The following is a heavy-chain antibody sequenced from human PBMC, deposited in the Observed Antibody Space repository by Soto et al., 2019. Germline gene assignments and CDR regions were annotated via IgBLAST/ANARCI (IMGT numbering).Heavy chain of an antibody. V-gene: IGHV4-31*03. D-gene: IGHD6-13*01. J-gene: IGHJ4*02. CDR1: GGSISSGGYY. Sequence: PSETLSLTCTVSGGSISSGGYYWSWIRQHPGKGLEWIGYIYYSGSTYYNPSLKSRVTISVDTSKNQFSLKLSSVTAADTAVYYCARGFDSSSWYPLNSFDYWGQGTLVTVSS. CDR2: IYYSGST. CDR3: ARGFDSSSWYPLNSFDY.